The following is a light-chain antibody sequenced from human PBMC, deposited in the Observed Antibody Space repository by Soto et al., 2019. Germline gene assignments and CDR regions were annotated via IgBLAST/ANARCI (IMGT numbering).Light chain of an antibody. J-gene: IGLJ3*02. V-gene: IGLV8-61*01. CDR1: SGSVSTSYY. Sequence: QAVVTQEPSFSVSPGRTVTLTCGLSSGSVSTSYYPSWYQQTPGQAPRTLIYRTNTRSSGVPDRVSGSILGNKAALTITGAEADDESDYYCVLYMGSGIWVFGGGTKLTVL. CDR3: VLYMGSGIWV. CDR2: RTN.